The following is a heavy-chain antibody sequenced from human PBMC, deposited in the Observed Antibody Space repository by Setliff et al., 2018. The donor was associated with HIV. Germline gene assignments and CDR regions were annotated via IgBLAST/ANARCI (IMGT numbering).Heavy chain of an antibody. CDR2: IDSNNGNR. CDR1: AGTFNNYA. J-gene: IGHJ6*03. D-gene: IGHD2-8*01. V-gene: IGHV1-18*01. CDR3: VRLTADRTNYYYYMDV. Sequence: ASVKVSYKAYAGTFNNYAISWVRQAPGQGLEWMGWIDSNNGNRNFAQKFRGRVTMTTDISTNTAYMEVRSLSFDDTAVYYCVRLTADRTNYYYYMDVWGKGTTVTVSS.